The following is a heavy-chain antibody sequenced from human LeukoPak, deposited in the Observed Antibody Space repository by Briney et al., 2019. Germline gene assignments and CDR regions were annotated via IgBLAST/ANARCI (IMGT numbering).Heavy chain of an antibody. CDR3: ARGESRFGVVIPSGYYYYMDV. CDR1: GGTFSSYA. V-gene: IGHV1-69*05. CDR2: IIPIFGTA. J-gene: IGHJ6*03. D-gene: IGHD3-3*01. Sequence: GASVKVSCKASGGTFSSYAISRVRQAPGQGLEWMGGIIPIFGTANYAQKFQGRVTITTDESTSTAYMELSSLRSEDTAVYYCARGESRFGVVIPSGYYYYMDVWGKGTTVTVTS.